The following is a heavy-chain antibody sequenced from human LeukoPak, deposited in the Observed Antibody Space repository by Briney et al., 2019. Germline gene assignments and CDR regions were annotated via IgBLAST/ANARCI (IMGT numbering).Heavy chain of an antibody. CDR1: GGSISSRSYY. J-gene: IGHJ4*02. Sequence: SETLSLTCSVSGGSISSRSYYWGWIRQPPGKGLEWIGSTYYSGSTYYNPSLKSRVTISVDTSKNQFSLKLSSVTAADTAVYYCARYYYDSSGYFTSYFDYWGQGTLVTVSS. D-gene: IGHD3-22*01. CDR2: TYYSGST. V-gene: IGHV4-39*01. CDR3: ARYYYDSSGYFTSYFDY.